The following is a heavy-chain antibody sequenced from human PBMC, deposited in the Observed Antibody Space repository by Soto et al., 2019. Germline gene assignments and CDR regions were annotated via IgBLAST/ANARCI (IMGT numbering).Heavy chain of an antibody. CDR2: IKSNTDGGTT. V-gene: IGHV3-15*01. CDR1: GFTFSNAW. D-gene: IGHD1-1*01. CDR3: TTDPQNWSSGYDYYGMDV. Sequence: PGGSLRLSCAASGFTFSNAWMNWLSQEPWKGLEWVGSIKSNTDGGTTDYAAPVKGRFTISRDDSKNTLYLQMNSLKTEDTAVYYCTTDPQNWSSGYDYYGMDVLGQGTTVTLS. J-gene: IGHJ6*02.